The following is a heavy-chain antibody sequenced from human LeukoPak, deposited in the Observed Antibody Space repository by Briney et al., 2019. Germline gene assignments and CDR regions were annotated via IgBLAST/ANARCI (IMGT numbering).Heavy chain of an antibody. CDR3: TRDLDLYNDAFDI. J-gene: IGHJ3*02. V-gene: IGHV3-21*01. Sequence: GGSLRLSCTASGFTFTRYRMNWVRQAPGKGLEWVSSIRSSSSEIHYADSVKGRFTISRDNAKKSLYLQMNSLRAEDTAMYYCTRDLDLYNDAFDIWGQGTMVTVSS. CDR1: GFTFTRYR. D-gene: IGHD1-14*01. CDR2: IRSSSSEI.